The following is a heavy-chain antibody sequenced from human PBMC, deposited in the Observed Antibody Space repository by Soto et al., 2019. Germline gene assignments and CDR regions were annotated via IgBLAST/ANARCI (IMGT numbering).Heavy chain of an antibody. Sequence: QVQLVQSGAEVKKPGASVKVSCKASGYSFITSYYMHWVRQAPGQGLEWMGIINPTGSMTKYSQRFQGRRTMTRDKSTSTDYMELTTLTSEDTAVYFCARDTGYDHDAFDIWGQGTMVTVSS. J-gene: IGHJ3*02. D-gene: IGHD5-12*01. CDR3: ARDTGYDHDAFDI. V-gene: IGHV1-46*01. CDR1: GYSFITSYY. CDR2: INPTGSMT.